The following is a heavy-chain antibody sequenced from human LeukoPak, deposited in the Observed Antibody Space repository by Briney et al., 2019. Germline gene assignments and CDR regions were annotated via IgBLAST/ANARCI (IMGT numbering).Heavy chain of an antibody. CDR2: IYCSDSET. CDR1: GYSFRNYW. Sequence: GESLKISCKGSGYSFRNYWIGWVRQMPGKGLEWMGIIYCSDSETKYSPSFQGQVTISADKSISTAYLQWNNLKASDTAMYYCARQEKKSTIFGVVTPNNWFDPWGQGTLVTVSS. D-gene: IGHD3-3*01. J-gene: IGHJ5*02. V-gene: IGHV5-51*01. CDR3: ARQEKKSTIFGVVTPNNWFDP.